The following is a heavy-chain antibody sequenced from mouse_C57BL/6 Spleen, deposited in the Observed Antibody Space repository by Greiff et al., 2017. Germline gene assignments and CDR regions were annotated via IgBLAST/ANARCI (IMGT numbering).Heavy chain of an antibody. D-gene: IGHD3-2*02. J-gene: IGHJ3*01. CDR1: GYTFTDYY. V-gene: IGHV1-26*01. CDR2: INPNNGGT. CDR3: ARRDSGPFAY. Sequence: EVQLQQSGPELVKPGASVKISCKASGYTFTDYYMNWVKQSHGKSLEWIGDINPNNGGTSYNQKFKGKATLTVDKSSSTAYMELRSLTSADSAVYYCARRDSGPFAYWGQRTLVTVSA.